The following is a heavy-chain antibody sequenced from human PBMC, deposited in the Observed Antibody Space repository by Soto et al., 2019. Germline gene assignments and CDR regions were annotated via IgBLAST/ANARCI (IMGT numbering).Heavy chain of an antibody. CDR3: ARDNYDSSGYYHRGFDY. Sequence: GGTLRLSCAASGFTFSPYYMSWVRQAPGKGLEWLAMTTQDGNDKHYADSVKGRFTISRDNSKNTLYLQMNSLRAEDTAVYYCARDNYDSSGYYHRGFDYWGQGTLVTVSS. CDR2: TTQDGNDK. D-gene: IGHD3-22*01. V-gene: IGHV3-7*01. CDR1: GFTFSPYY. J-gene: IGHJ4*02.